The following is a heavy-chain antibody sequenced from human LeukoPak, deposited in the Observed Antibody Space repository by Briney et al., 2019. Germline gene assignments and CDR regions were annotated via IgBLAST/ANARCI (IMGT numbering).Heavy chain of an antibody. V-gene: IGHV3-21*01. D-gene: IGHD5-18*01. CDR2: ISSSSSYI. J-gene: IGHJ4*02. CDR3: ARDWSVDTAMIDY. CDR1: GFTFSGYR. Sequence: GGSLRLSCAASGFTFSGYRMNRGRQAPGKGLEWVSSISSSSSYIYYADSVKGRFTISRDNAKNSLYLQMNSLRAEDTAVYYCARDWSVDTAMIDYWGQGTLVTVSS.